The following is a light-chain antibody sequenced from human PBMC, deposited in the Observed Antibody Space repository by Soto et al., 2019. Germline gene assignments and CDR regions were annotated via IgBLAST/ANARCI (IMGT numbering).Light chain of an antibody. CDR1: SSDVGRYNY. CDR3: CSNAGSYILV. J-gene: IGLJ3*02. Sequence: QSVLTQPRSVSGSPGQSVTISCTGTSSDVGRYNYVSWYQHHPGKAPKLMIYGVNERPSGVPDRFSGSKSGNTASLTISGLQAEDEADYSRCSNAGSYILVFGGGTKLTVL. CDR2: GVN. V-gene: IGLV2-11*01.